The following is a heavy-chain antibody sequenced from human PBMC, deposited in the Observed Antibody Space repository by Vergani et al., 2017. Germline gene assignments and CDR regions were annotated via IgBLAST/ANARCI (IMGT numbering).Heavy chain of an antibody. CDR3: ARRGDGYNFGTDPGEYFQH. D-gene: IGHD5-24*01. CDR1: GGTFSSYA. J-gene: IGHJ1*01. Sequence: QVQLVQSGAEVKKPWSSVKVSCKASGGTFSSYAISWVRQAPGQGLEWMGRIIPIFGTANYAQKFQGRVTITADESTSTAYMELSSLRSEDTAVYYCARRGDGYNFGTDPGEYFQHWGQGTLVTVSS. V-gene: IGHV1-69*13. CDR2: IIPIFGTA.